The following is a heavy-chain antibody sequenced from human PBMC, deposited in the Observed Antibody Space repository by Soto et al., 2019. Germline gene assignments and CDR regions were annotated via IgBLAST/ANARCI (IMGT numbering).Heavy chain of an antibody. Sequence: EVQLVESGGGLVQPGGSLRLSCAASGFTFSDHYMDWVRQAPGKGLEWVGRTRNKANSYTTEYAASVKGRFTISRDDSKNSLYLQMNSLKTEDTAVYYCAKLVLHTAGDEYWGQGTLVTVSS. CDR1: GFTFSDHY. V-gene: IGHV3-72*01. CDR2: TRNKANSYTT. D-gene: IGHD1-7*01. CDR3: AKLVLHTAGDEY. J-gene: IGHJ4*02.